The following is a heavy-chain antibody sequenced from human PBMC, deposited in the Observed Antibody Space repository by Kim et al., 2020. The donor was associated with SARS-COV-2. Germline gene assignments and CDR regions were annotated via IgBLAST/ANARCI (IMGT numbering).Heavy chain of an antibody. J-gene: IGHJ4*02. D-gene: IGHD2-15*01. CDR3: AKSPSIVVVVAADY. Sequence: GGSLRLSCAASGFTFSSYAMSWVRQAPGKGLEWVSAISGSGGSTYYADSVKGRFTISRDNSKNTLYLQMNSLRAEDTAVYYCAKSPSIVVVVAADYWGQGTLVTVSS. CDR2: ISGSGGST. V-gene: IGHV3-23*01. CDR1: GFTFSSYA.